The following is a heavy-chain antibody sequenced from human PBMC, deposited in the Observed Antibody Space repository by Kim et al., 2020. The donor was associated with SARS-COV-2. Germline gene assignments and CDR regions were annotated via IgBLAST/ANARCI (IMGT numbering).Heavy chain of an antibody. CDR1: GFTFSDSA. CDR2: IRSKVNGYAT. J-gene: IGHJ3*02. Sequence: GGSLRLSCGASGFTFSDSAMHWVRRASGKGLEWLGRIRSKVNGYATAYSSSVRGMFTMSRDDSRNTAYLQMNSLKTEDTAVYYCTRGPGTTFAFWVSFD. CDR3: TRGPGTTFAFWVSFD. D-gene: IGHD1-1*01. V-gene: IGHV3-73*01.